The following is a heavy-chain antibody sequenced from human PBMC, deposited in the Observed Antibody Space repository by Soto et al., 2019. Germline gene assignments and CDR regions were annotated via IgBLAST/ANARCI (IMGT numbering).Heavy chain of an antibody. D-gene: IGHD1-26*01. CDR2: ISSSSSYI. J-gene: IGHJ4*02. Sequence: GGSLRLSCAASGFTFSSYSMNWVRQAPGKGLEWVSSISSSSSYIYYADSVKGRFTISRDNAKNSLYLQMNSLRAEDTAVYYCARVGVVGATKFDYWGQGTLVTVSS. CDR3: ARVGVVGATKFDY. V-gene: IGHV3-21*01. CDR1: GFTFSSYS.